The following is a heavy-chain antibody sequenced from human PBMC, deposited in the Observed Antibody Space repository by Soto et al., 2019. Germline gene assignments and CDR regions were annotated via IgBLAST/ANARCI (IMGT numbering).Heavy chain of an antibody. CDR1: GFSLTTGGMC. Sequence: SGPTLVNPTQTLTLTCTFSGFSLTTGGMCVAWIRQPPGKALEWLALIDWDDDKSYSTSLKTRLTISKDTSKNQVVLTMTNMDPVDTATYYCARVPGYYDSSGFIGFDSWGQGTLVTVSS. CDR3: ARVPGYYDSSGFIGFDS. J-gene: IGHJ4*02. CDR2: IDWDDDK. D-gene: IGHD3-22*01. V-gene: IGHV2-70*01.